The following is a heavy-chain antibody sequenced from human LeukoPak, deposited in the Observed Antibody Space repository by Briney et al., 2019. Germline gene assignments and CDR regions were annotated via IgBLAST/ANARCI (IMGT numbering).Heavy chain of an antibody. CDR3: ARARDLSSGADY. CDR2: INQGGST. Sequence: PSETLSLTCNVYGGSFSNFYWSWIRQPPGKGPEWIGEINQGGSTNYNPSLKSRVTISVDTSKNQFSLKLTSATAADTAVYYCARARDLSSGADYWGQGTLVTVSS. CDR1: GGSFSNFY. D-gene: IGHD6-19*01. J-gene: IGHJ4*02. V-gene: IGHV4-34*01.